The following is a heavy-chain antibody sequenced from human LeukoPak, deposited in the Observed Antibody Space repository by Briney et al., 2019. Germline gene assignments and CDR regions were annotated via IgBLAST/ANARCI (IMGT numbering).Heavy chain of an antibody. CDR2: IYSGGST. CDR1: GFTVSSNY. Sequence: PGGSLRLSCAASGFTVSSNYMSWVRQAPGKGLEWVSVIYSGGSTYYPGSVKGRFTISRENVKNSLYLQMNSLRAGDTAVYYCARGTRAAAGIDYWGQGTLVTVSS. J-gene: IGHJ4*02. V-gene: IGHV3-66*01. CDR3: ARGTRAAAGIDY. D-gene: IGHD6-13*01.